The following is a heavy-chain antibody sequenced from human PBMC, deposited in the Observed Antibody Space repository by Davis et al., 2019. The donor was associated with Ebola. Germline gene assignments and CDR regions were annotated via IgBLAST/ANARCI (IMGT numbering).Heavy chain of an antibody. V-gene: IGHV3-7*03. CDR1: GFTFSTYW. D-gene: IGHD6-19*01. Sequence: GGSLRLSCTASGFTFSTYWMSWVRQAPGKGLEWVANIRQDGIEKFYVGSVKGRFTISRDNGKKSVYLQMNSLRAGDTAVYYCVRDTSGWYPLFKWLDPWGQGTLITVSS. CDR3: VRDTSGWYPLFKWLDP. CDR2: IRQDGIEK. J-gene: IGHJ5*02.